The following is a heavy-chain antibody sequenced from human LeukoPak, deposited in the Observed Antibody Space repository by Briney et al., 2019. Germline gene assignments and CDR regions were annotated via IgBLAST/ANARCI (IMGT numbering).Heavy chain of an antibody. J-gene: IGHJ6*04. Sequence: SQTLSLTCAISGDSVSSNSAAWNWIRQSPSRGLEWLGRTYYRSKWYNDYAVSVKSRITINPDTSKNQFSLQLNSVTPEDTAVYYCARGPVEQWLVSSGKVYYYYGMDVWGKGTTVTVSP. CDR2: TYYRSKWYN. CDR3: ARGPVEQWLVSSGKVYYYYGMDV. D-gene: IGHD6-19*01. CDR1: GDSVSSNSAA. V-gene: IGHV6-1*01.